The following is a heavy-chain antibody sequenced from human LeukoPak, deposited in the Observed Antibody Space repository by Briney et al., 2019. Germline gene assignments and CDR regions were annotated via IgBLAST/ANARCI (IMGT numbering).Heavy chain of an antibody. CDR3: ARGFYGDYCLDY. Sequence: GASVKVSCKASGGTFSSYAISWVRQAPGQGLEWMGRINPNSGGTNYAQKFQGRVTMTRDTSISTAYMELSSLRSEDTAVYYCARGFYGDYCLDYWGQGTLVTVSS. V-gene: IGHV1-2*06. CDR1: GGTFSSYA. D-gene: IGHD4-17*01. J-gene: IGHJ4*02. CDR2: INPNSGGT.